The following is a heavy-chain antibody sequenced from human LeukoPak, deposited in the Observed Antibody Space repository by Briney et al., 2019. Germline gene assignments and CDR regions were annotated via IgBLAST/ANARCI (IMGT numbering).Heavy chain of an antibody. CDR1: GFTFSSYE. J-gene: IGHJ4*02. V-gene: IGHV3-48*03. Sequence: GGSLRLSCAVSGFTFSSYEMNWVRQAPGKGLEWVSYISRSSSNIYYADSVKGRFTIFRDNAKNSLYLQMNSLRAEDTATYYCASLLGACSVPHCPPSPDYWGQGTLVTVSS. CDR2: ISRSSSNI. CDR3: ASLLGACSVPHCPPSPDY. D-gene: IGHD2-15*01.